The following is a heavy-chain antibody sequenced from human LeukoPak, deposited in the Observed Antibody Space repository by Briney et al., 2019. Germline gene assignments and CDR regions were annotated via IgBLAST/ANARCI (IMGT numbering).Heavy chain of an antibody. J-gene: IGHJ3*02. V-gene: IGHV3-21*04. CDR2: ISSSSSYI. CDR3: AKYDAYAFDI. CDR1: GFTFSSYG. D-gene: IGHD1-1*01. Sequence: GGSLRLSCAASGFTFSSYGMPWVRQAPGKGLEWVSSISSSSSYIYYADSVKGRFTISRDNAKNSLYLQMNSLRAEDTALYYCAKYDAYAFDIWGQGTMVTVSS.